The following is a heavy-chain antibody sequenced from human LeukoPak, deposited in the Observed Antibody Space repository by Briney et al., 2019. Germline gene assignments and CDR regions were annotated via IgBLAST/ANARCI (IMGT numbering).Heavy chain of an antibody. Sequence: GGSLRLSCAASGFPFSSYSMDWVRQAPGRGLEWISYISTSSSTIYYADSVKGRFTISRDNSENTLYLQMHSLRLEDTAVYYCAKDPRGVGARGSWGQGTLVAVSS. CDR3: AKDPRGVGARGS. CDR2: ISTSSSTI. V-gene: IGHV3-48*04. D-gene: IGHD1-26*01. CDR1: GFPFSSYS. J-gene: IGHJ5*02.